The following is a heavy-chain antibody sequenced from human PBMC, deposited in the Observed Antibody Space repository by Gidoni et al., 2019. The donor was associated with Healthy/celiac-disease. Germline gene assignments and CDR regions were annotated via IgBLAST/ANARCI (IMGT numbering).Heavy chain of an antibody. CDR3: AKDGDSYGDYWSRVYYYYGMDV. V-gene: IGHV3-30*18. J-gene: IGHJ6*02. D-gene: IGHD4-17*01. CDR2: ISYDGSNK. Sequence: QVQLVESGGGVVQPGRSLRLSCAASGFTFSSYGMHWVRQAPGKGLEWVSTISYDGSNKYYADSVKGRFTISRDNSKNTLYLQMNSLRAEDTAVYYCAKDGDSYGDYWSRVYYYYGMDVWGQGTTVTVSS. CDR1: GFTFSSYG.